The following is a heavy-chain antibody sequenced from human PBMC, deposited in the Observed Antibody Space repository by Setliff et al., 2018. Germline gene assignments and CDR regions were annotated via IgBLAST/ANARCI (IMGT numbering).Heavy chain of an antibody. Sequence: SGPTLVNPTQTLTLTCTFSGFSLSTTETHVSWIRQPPGKAPEWLARLDWDDDKFYNTSLRSRLTLSKDTSKNQVILTMTNMDPADTATYYCARLPPLVQNNGASNHAFVVWGPGAVVTVSS. CDR3: ARLPPLVQNNGASNHAFVV. V-gene: IGHV2-70*04. D-gene: IGHD6-6*01. CDR2: LDWDDDK. J-gene: IGHJ3*01. CDR1: GFSLSTTETH.